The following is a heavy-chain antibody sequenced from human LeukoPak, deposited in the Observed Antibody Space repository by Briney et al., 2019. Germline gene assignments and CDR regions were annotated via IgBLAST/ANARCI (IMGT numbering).Heavy chain of an antibody. CDR2: IIPIFGTA. D-gene: IGHD6-19*01. V-gene: IGHV1-69*13. J-gene: IGHJ4*02. Sequence: ASVTVSCKASGGTFSSYAISWVRQAPGQGLEWMGGIIPIFGTANYAQKFQGRVTITADESTSTAYMELSSLRSEGTAVYYCASSIAVASPFDYWGQGTLVTVSS. CDR1: GGTFSSYA. CDR3: ASSIAVASPFDY.